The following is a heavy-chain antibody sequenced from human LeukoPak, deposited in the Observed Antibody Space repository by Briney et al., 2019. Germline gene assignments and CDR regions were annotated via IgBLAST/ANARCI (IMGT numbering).Heavy chain of an antibody. CDR2: IYSGSST. Sequence: GGSLRLSCAAAGFTVSSNYMSWVRQAPGKGLEWVSVIYSGSSTYYADSVKGRFTISRDNSKNTLYLQMNSLRAEDTAVYYCARDLIWFGESRGGDYWGQGTLVTVSS. J-gene: IGHJ4*02. CDR3: ARDLIWFGESRGGDY. D-gene: IGHD3-10*01. V-gene: IGHV3-53*01. CDR1: GFTVSSNY.